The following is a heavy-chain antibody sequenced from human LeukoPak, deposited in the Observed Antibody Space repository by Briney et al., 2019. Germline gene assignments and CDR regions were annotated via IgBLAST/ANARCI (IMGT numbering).Heavy chain of an antibody. V-gene: IGHV3-9*03. CDR2: ISWNSGSI. CDR1: GFTFDDYA. Sequence: GRSLRLSCAASGFTFDDYAMHWVRQAPGKGLEWVSGISWNSGSIGYADSVKGRFTISRDNAKNSPYLQMNSLRAEDMALYYCAKGYCSSTSCHLGYWGQGTLVTVSS. CDR3: AKGYCSSTSCHLGY. D-gene: IGHD2-2*01. J-gene: IGHJ4*02.